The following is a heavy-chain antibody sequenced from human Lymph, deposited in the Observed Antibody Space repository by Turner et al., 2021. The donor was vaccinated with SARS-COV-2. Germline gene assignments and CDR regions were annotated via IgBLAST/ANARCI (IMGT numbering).Heavy chain of an antibody. CDR2: INPNSGGT. J-gene: IGHJ4*02. V-gene: IGHV1-2*02. D-gene: IGHD3-10*01. CDR3: ARSRDLQSMVRGVEPFDY. CDR1: GYTFTGYY. Sequence: QVQLVQSGAEVKKPGASVKVSCKASGYTFTGYYMHWVRQAPGQGLEGTGGINPNSGGTNYAQKFQGRVTMTRDTSISTAYMELSRLRSDDTAVYYCARSRDLQSMVRGVEPFDYWGQGTLVTVSS.